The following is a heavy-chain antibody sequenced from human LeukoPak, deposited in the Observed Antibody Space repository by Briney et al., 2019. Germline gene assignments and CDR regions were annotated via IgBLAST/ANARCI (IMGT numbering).Heavy chain of an antibody. J-gene: IGHJ4*02. V-gene: IGHV1-18*01. CDR2: ISAYNGNT. Sequence: ASVKVSRKASGYTFTSYGISWVRQAPGQGLEWMGWISAYNGNTNYAQKLQGRVTMTTDTSTSTAYMELRSLRSDDTAVYYCARGIRDYYHSSGYHYWGQGTLVTVSS. CDR1: GYTFTSYG. CDR3: ARGIRDYYHSSGYHY. D-gene: IGHD3-22*01.